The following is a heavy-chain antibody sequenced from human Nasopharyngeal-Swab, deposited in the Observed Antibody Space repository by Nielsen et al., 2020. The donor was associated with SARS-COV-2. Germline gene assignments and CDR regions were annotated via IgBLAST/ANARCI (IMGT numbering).Heavy chain of an antibody. CDR3: ARHGNIVVAPADY. J-gene: IGHJ4*02. D-gene: IGHD2-21*01. CDR2: IYPGDSDT. Sequence: VESLKISCKGSGYSFTSYWIGWVRQMPGKGLEWMGIIYPGDSDTRYSPSFQGQVTISADKSISTAYLQWSSLKASDTAMYYCARHGNIVVAPADYWGQGTLVTVSS. CDR1: GYSFTSYW. V-gene: IGHV5-51*01.